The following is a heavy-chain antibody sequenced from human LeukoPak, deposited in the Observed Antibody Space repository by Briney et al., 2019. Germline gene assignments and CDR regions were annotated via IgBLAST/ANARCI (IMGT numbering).Heavy chain of an antibody. V-gene: IGHV3-30*02. J-gene: IGHJ4*02. D-gene: IGHD2-8*01. CDR2: IRYDGSNK. Sequence: GESLRLSCATSGFTFSNYDIHWVRQAPGKGLEWVAFIRYDGSNKYYADSMRGRFTISRDTSKSTVFLQMNSLRAEDTAVYYCARDASNPVSHYFDFWGQGTLVTVSS. CDR3: ARDASNPVSHYFDF. CDR1: GFTFSNYD.